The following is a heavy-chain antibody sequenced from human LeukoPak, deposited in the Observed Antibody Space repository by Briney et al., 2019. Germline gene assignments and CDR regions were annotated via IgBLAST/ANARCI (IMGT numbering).Heavy chain of an antibody. CDR1: GGSISSYY. D-gene: IGHD5-18*01. CDR2: IYYSGST. J-gene: IGHJ4*02. Sequence: SETLSLACTVSGGSISSYYWSWIRQPPGKGLEWIGYIYYSGSTNYNPSLKSRVTISVDTSKNQFSLKLSSVTAADTAVYYCARGGVVGYSYGFDYWGQGTLVTVSS. CDR3: ARGGVVGYSYGFDY. V-gene: IGHV4-59*01.